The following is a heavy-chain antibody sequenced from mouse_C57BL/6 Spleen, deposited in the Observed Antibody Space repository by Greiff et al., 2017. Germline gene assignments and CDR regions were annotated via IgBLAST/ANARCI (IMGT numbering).Heavy chain of an antibody. J-gene: IGHJ2*01. V-gene: IGHV1-26*01. CDR2: INPNNGGT. Sequence: EVQLQQSGPELVKPGASVKISCKASGYTFTDYYMNWVKQSHGKSLEWIGDINPNNGGTNYNQKFKGKATLTVDKSYSTAYMELRSLTSEDSAVFYCARDNLSYFDYWGQGTTLTVSS. CDR1: GYTFTDYY. CDR3: ARDNLSYFDY. D-gene: IGHD1-3*01.